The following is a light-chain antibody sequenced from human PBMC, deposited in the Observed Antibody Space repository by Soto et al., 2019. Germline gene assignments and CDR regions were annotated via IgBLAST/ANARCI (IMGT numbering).Light chain of an antibody. J-gene: IGKJ1*01. CDR3: QQYNSYSA. V-gene: IGKV1-5*01. CDR1: QSISSW. CDR2: DAS. Sequence: DIQMTQSPSTLSASVGDRVTITCRASQSISSWLAWYQQKPGEDPKLLNYDASSLESGVPSRFSGSGSGTEFTLTISSLQTDDFATYYCQQYNSYSAFGQGPNVDIK.